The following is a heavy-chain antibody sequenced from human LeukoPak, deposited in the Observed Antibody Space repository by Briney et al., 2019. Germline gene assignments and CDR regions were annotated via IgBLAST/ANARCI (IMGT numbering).Heavy chain of an antibody. CDR1: RDSMKSYY. Sequence: SETLSLTCTVSRDSMKSYYWSWLRQPPGKGLEWIGYIYYTGSTDYNPSLKSRVTISVDTSKNQFSLKLSSVTAADTAVYYCARHRGSSSLFDYWGQGTLVTVSS. J-gene: IGHJ4*02. V-gene: IGHV4-59*08. CDR3: ARHRGSSSLFDY. CDR2: IYYTGST. D-gene: IGHD6-6*01.